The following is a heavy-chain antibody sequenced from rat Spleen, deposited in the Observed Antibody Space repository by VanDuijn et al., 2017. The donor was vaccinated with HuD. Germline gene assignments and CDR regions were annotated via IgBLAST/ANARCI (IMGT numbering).Heavy chain of an antibody. CDR1: GFSLTSYT. CDR2: ISSGGST. J-gene: IGHJ2*01. V-gene: IGHV2-6*01. CDR3: ARGRGEGIVSPGDY. Sequence: QVQLKESGPGLVQPSQTLSLTCTVSGFSLTSYTVSWVRQPPGKGLEWIAAISSGGSTYYNSALKSRLSISRDTSKSQVFLKMNSLQTEDTAMYFCARGRGEGIVSPGDYWGQGVMVTVSS. D-gene: IGHD1-11*01.